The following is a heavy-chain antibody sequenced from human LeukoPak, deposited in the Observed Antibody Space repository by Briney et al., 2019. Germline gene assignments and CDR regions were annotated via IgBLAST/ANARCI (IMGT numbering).Heavy chain of an antibody. J-gene: IGHJ4*02. V-gene: IGHV1-2*02. CDR3: ARGQGYCSGGSCYRTEIDY. D-gene: IGHD2-15*01. CDR1: GYTFTAYY. Sequence: ASVKVSCEASGYTFTAYYMHWVRRAPGQGLELMGWINPKSGDTYYAQKFQDRVTMTRDTSISTAYMELSRLRSDDTAVFYCARGQGYCSGGSCYRTEIDYWGQGTLVTVSS. CDR2: INPKSGDT.